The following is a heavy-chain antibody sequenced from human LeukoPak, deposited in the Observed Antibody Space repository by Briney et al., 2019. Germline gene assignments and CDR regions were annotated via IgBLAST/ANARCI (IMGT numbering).Heavy chain of an antibody. CDR1: GFTFSSYA. CDR3: ARDLTMIVAGYYFDY. CDR2: ISYDGSNK. Sequence: GGSLRLSCAASGFTFSSYAMHGVRQAPGKGLEWVAVISYDGSNKYYADSVKGRFTISRDNSKSTLYLQMNSLRAEDTAVYYCARDLTMIVAGYYFDYWGQGTLVTVSS. D-gene: IGHD3-22*01. J-gene: IGHJ4*02. V-gene: IGHV3-30-3*01.